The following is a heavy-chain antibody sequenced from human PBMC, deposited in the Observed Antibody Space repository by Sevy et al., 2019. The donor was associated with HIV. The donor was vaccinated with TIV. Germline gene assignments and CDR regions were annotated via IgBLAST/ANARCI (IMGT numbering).Heavy chain of an antibody. CDR3: ARAYTSFSSGWYKDYYGMDV. Sequence: GGSLRLSCAASGFTFSSYSMNWVRQAPGKGLEWVSSISSSSSYKYYADSVKGRFTISRDNAKNSLYLQMNSLRAEDTAVDYRARAYTSFSSGWYKDYYGMDVWGQGTTVTVSS. J-gene: IGHJ6*02. D-gene: IGHD6-19*01. V-gene: IGHV3-21*01. CDR2: ISSSSSYK. CDR1: GFTFSSYS.